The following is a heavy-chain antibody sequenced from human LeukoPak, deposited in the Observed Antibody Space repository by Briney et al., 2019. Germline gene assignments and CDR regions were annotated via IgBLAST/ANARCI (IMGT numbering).Heavy chain of an antibody. V-gene: IGHV3-30*04. CDR3: AKDRASYDYVWGSSSFDY. J-gene: IGHJ4*02. D-gene: IGHD3-16*01. Sequence: GGSLRLSCAASGFTFSSYAMHWVRQAPGKGLEWVAVISYDGSNKYYADSVKGRFTISRDNSKNTLYLQMNSLRAEDTAVYYCAKDRASYDYVWGSSSFDYWGQGTLVTVSS. CDR2: ISYDGSNK. CDR1: GFTFSSYA.